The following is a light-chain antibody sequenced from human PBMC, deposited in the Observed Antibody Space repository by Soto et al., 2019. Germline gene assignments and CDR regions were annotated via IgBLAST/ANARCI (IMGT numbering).Light chain of an antibody. CDR1: QSVSSNY. V-gene: IGKV3-20*01. Sequence: ETVLTQSPGTLSLSPGERATLSCRASQSVSSNYLAWYQQTPGQAPRLLIYGASSRATGIPDRFSGSGSGTDFTLTISRLEPEDFAVYYCQQYVDSPSTFGQGTKVEIK. CDR2: GAS. J-gene: IGKJ1*01. CDR3: QQYVDSPST.